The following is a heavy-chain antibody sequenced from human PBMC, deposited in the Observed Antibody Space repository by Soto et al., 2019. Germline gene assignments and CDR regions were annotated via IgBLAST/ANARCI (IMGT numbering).Heavy chain of an antibody. CDR2: IYYSGST. V-gene: IGHV4-59*08. CDR3: ASYYYDSSGYYYVPGVY. J-gene: IGHJ4*02. CDR1: GGSISSYY. Sequence: SETLSLTCTVSGGSISSYYWSWIRQPPGKGLEWIGYIYYSGSTNYNPSLKSRVTISVDTSNNQFSLRLSSVTAADTTVYYCASYYYDSSGYYYVPGVYWGQGTLVTVSS. D-gene: IGHD3-22*01.